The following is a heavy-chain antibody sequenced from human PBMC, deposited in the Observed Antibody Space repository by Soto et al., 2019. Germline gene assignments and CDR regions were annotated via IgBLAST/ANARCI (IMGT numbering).Heavy chain of an antibody. J-gene: IGHJ3*02. Sequence: SETLSLTCTVSGGSISSYYWSWIRQPPGKGLEWIGYIYYSGSTNYNPSLKSRVTISVDTSKNQFSLKLSSVTAADTAVYYCAREGTLDYDFCRYPGRRKPQYAFDIWGQGKMVTLS. CDR2: IYYSGST. V-gene: IGHV4-59*01. CDR1: GGSISSYY. D-gene: IGHD3-3*01. CDR3: AREGTLDYDFCRYPGRRKPQYAFDI.